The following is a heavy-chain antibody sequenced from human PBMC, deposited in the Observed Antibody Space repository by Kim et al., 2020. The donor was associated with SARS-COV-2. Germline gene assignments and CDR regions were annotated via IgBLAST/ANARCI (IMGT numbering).Heavy chain of an antibody. D-gene: IGHD3-9*01. CDR1: GYTFTSFY. CDR3: ARDGKGSRAYYDILTGYYTGDYYYYGMDV. J-gene: IGHJ6*02. V-gene: IGHV1-46*01. CDR2: INPSDDST. Sequence: ASVKVSCKASGYTFTSFYMHWVRQAPGQGLEWMGIINPSDDSTNYAQKFQGRVTMTRDTSTSTVYMELSSLRSEDTAVYYCARDGKGSRAYYDILTGYYTGDYYYYGMDVWGQGTTVTVSS.